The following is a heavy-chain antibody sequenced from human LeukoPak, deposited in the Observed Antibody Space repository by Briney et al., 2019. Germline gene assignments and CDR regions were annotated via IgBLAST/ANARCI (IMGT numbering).Heavy chain of an antibody. V-gene: IGHV3-30*03. CDR1: GFTFSNYG. CDR2: IPNDGSNK. CDR3: QHSSWFGADPFDI. Sequence: GGSLRLSCAASGFTFSNYGTHWVRQAPGKGLEWVAVIPNDGSNKFYADSVKGRFTISRDNSKNTLYLQVSSLRDEDTAVYYCQHSSWFGADPFDIWGQGTMVTVSS. J-gene: IGHJ3*02. D-gene: IGHD6-13*01.